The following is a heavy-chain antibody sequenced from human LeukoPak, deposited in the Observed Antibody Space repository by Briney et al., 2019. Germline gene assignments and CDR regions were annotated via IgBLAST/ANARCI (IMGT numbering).Heavy chain of an antibody. J-gene: IGHJ4*01. CDR3: ARSNSFDY. CDR1: GFSFSGYW. CDR2: IKYDGSEK. V-gene: IGHV3-7*01. Sequence: PGGSLRLSCAASGFSFSGYWMSWVRQAPGKGLEWVAHIKYDGSEKSYVDSVKGRFTISRDNAKNSLYLQMSSLRAEDTAVYYCARSNSFDYWGHGTLVRLL. D-gene: IGHD6-6*01.